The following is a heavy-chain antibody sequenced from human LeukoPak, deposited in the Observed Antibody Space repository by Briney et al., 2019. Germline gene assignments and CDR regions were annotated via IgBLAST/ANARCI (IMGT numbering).Heavy chain of an antibody. Sequence: GGSLRLSCSASGFTFKSYAMHWVRQAPGKGLEWVAVISYDGSNKYYADSVKGRFTISRDNSKNTLYLQMNSLRAEDTAVYYCARGNEVAAGAFDYWGQGTLVTVSS. CDR1: GFTFKSYA. CDR2: ISYDGSNK. J-gene: IGHJ4*02. V-gene: IGHV3-30-3*01. CDR3: ARGNEVAAGAFDY. D-gene: IGHD6-25*01.